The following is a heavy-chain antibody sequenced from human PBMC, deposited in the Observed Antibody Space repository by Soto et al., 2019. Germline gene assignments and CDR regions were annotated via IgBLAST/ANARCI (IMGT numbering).Heavy chain of an antibody. Sequence: PGGSLRLSCAASGFTFTSFAFHWVRQAPGQGLEFVAAISYDGANKYYADSVTGRFTISRDSSENVVSLQMNNLRSGDTAVYYCARDAFDYYASGTYLVWGQGTPVTVSS. D-gene: IGHD3-10*01. J-gene: IGHJ4*02. V-gene: IGHV3-30-3*01. CDR2: ISYDGANK. CDR1: GFTFTSFA. CDR3: ARDAFDYYASGTYLV.